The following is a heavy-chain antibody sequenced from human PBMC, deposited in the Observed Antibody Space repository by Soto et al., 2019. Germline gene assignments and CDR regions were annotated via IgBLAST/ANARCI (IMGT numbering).Heavy chain of an antibody. V-gene: IGHV4-34*01. D-gene: IGHD3-3*01. CDR1: GGSFSGYY. CDR2: INHSGST. CDR3: ARGLRFLGYYGMDV. Sequence: QVQLQQWGAGLLKPSETLSLTCAVYGGSFSGYYWSWIRQPPGKGLEWIGEINHSGSTNYNPSLKSRVTISVDTSNNQFSLKLSSVTAADTAVYYCARGLRFLGYYGMDVWGQGTTVTVSS. J-gene: IGHJ6*02.